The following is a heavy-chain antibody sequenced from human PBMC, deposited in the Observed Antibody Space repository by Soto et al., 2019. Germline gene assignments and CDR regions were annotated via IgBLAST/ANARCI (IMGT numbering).Heavy chain of an antibody. D-gene: IGHD1-1*01. J-gene: IGHJ4*02. CDR2: INQDGNED. CDR1: GFTFCFYW. Sequence: TGGALRLSFAAPGFTFCFYWVDWVRQAPGKGLEWVANINQDGNEDNLLDSVKGRFTISRDNAKNSLFLQMNSLRVDDTAVYYCARTGDGHHDFLDYWGQGALVTVSS. CDR3: ARTGDGHHDFLDY. V-gene: IGHV3-7*01.